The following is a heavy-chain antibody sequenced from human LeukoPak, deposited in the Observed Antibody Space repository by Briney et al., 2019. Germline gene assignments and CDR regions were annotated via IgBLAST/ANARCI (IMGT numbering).Heavy chain of an antibody. CDR2: ISAYNGNT. CDR1: GGTFSSYA. CDR3: AREGPTIFGVVNRFNP. V-gene: IGHV1-18*01. Sequence: GASVKVSCKASGGTFSSYAISWVRQAPGQGLEWMGWISAYNGNTNYAQKLQGRVTMTTDTSTSTAYMELRSLRSDDTAVYYCAREGPTIFGVVNRFNPWGQGTLVTVSS. D-gene: IGHD3-3*01. J-gene: IGHJ5*02.